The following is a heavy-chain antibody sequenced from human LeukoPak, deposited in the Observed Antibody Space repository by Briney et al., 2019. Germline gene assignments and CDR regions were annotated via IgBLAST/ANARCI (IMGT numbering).Heavy chain of an antibody. Sequence: GGSLRLSCAASGFTFSRYAMHWVRQAPGKGLEWLSVISYDGSNKYYADSVKGRFTISRDNSKNTLYLRMNSLRAEDTAVYFCARENRGEHYFDYWGQGTLVTVSS. V-gene: IGHV3-30-3*01. J-gene: IGHJ4*02. D-gene: IGHD4-17*01. CDR2: ISYDGSNK. CDR3: ARENRGEHYFDY. CDR1: GFTFSRYA.